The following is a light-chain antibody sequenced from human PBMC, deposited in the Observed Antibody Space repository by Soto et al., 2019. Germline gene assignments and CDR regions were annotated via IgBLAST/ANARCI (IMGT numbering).Light chain of an antibody. Sequence: EIVLTQSPGTLYLSPGERATLSCRASQSVSSNYLAWYQQKRGQAPRLLIYAASARATGIPDRFSGSGSGTDFTLTISRLEPEDLAVYFCQLYGSSPPRYTFAQGTKLEIK. J-gene: IGKJ2*01. CDR1: QSVSSNY. CDR3: QLYGSSPPRYT. CDR2: AAS. V-gene: IGKV3-20*01.